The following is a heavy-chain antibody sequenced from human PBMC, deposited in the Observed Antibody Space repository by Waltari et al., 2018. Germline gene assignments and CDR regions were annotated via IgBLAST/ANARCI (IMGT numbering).Heavy chain of an antibody. Sequence: QLQLPESGPGLVRPSETLSLTCTASGGSVSDFYWPWIRQPAGGGLEWIGRIHISGRTDYHPSLKSRVSMSVDTSKNQFSLKLSSVTAADTAVYYCARDYDQDWFDPWGQGTLVTVSS. J-gene: IGHJ5*02. CDR1: GGSVSDFY. V-gene: IGHV4-4*07. CDR3: ARDYDQDWFDP. D-gene: IGHD3-22*01. CDR2: IHISGRT.